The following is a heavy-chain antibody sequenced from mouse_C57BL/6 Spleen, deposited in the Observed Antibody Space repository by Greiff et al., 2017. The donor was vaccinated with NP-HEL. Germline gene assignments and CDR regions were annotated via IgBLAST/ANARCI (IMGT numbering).Heavy chain of an antibody. V-gene: IGHV1-55*01. J-gene: IGHJ2*01. D-gene: IGHD4-1*01. CDR3: ARRLTGTYYFDD. CDR1: GYTFTSYW. Sequence: QVQLQQPGAELVKPGASVKMSCKASGYTFTSYWITWVKQRPGQGLEWIGDIYPGSGSTNYNEKFKSKATLTVDTSSSTAYMQLSSLTSEDSAVYYCARRLTGTYYFDDWGQGTTLTVSS. CDR2: IYPGSGST.